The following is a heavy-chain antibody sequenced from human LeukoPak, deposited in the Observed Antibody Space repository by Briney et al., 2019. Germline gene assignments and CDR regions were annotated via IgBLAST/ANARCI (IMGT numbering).Heavy chain of an antibody. Sequence: SETLSLTCTVSGGSTSRYYWSWIRQPPGKRLEWLGYISQSGSTTYNPSLKSRLTMSVDTSKNQISLNLISLTAADTAVYYCARLPGIAAVWGQGTLVTVSS. V-gene: IGHV4-59*08. CDR3: ARLPGIAAV. D-gene: IGHD6-13*01. CDR2: ISQSGST. J-gene: IGHJ4*02. CDR1: GGSTSRYY.